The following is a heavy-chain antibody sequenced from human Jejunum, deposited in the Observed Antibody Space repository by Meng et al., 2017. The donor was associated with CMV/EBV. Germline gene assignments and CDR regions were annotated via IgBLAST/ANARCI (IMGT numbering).Heavy chain of an antibody. V-gene: IGHV4-34*01. CDR1: GGSFSHYY. D-gene: IGHD1-14*01. J-gene: IGHJ5*02. CDR3: AISPNQDPGS. CDR2: INQSVGS. Sequence: QVHLQQWGAGLLKPSETLSLTCAVSGGSFSHYYWTWIRQSPGKGLEWIGEINQSVGSNYNPSLKSRVTMSLDTPKNHFSLKLDSVTAADTAVYYCAISPNQDPGSWGQGTLVTVSS.